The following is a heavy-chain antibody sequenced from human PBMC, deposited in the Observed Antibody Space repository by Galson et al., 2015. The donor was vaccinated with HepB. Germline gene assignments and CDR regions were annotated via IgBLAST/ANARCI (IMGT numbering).Heavy chain of an antibody. J-gene: IGHJ4*02. CDR2: IRSKPYGGTP. D-gene: IGHD3-3*01. Sequence: SLRLSCATSGFTFGDYAMAWFRQAPGKGLEWVGFIRSKPYGGTPEYAASVKGRFTILRDDSKSIVYLQMNSLKIGDTAVYYCTRDANAIVEWFLTDSWGQGTLVSVPS. V-gene: IGHV3-49*03. CDR3: TRDANAIVEWFLTDS. CDR1: GFTFGDYA.